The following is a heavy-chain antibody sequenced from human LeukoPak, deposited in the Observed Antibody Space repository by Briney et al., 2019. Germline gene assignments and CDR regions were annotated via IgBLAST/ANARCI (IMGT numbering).Heavy chain of an antibody. J-gene: IGHJ4*02. CDR1: GFTFSSYS. V-gene: IGHV3-48*01. CDR3: ARDGTGKGLQTN. Sequence: GGSLRLSCAASGFTFSSYSMNWVRQAPGKGLEWVSYISFSSSTIYYADSVKGRFTISRDNAKNSLYLQMNSLRAEDTAVYYCARDGTGKGLQTNWGQGTLVTVSS. CDR2: ISFSSSTI. D-gene: IGHD1-14*01.